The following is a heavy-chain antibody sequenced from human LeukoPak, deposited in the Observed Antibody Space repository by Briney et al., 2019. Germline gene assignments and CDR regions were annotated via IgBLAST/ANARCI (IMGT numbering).Heavy chain of an antibody. CDR1: GFTFSSYG. CDR3: ARDRSYYYYMDV. Sequence: GGSLRLSCAASGFTFSSYGMSWVRQAPGKGLEWVSGISWNSGSIGYADSVKGRFTISRDNAKNSLYLQMNSLRAEDTAVYYCARDRSYYYYMDVWGKGTTVTVSS. V-gene: IGHV3-9*01. J-gene: IGHJ6*03. CDR2: ISWNSGSI.